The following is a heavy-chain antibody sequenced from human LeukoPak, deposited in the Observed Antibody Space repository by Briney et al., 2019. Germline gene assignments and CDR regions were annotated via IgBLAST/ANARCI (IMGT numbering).Heavy chain of an antibody. CDR3: AKKGSDYDFWSGYYLFDY. CDR2: ISGSGDST. J-gene: IGHJ4*02. V-gene: IGHV3-23*01. D-gene: IGHD3-3*01. Sequence: PGGSLRLSCVASGFTLRSYVMNWVRQTPGKGLEWVSSISGSGDSTFYADSVKGRFSISRDNSKNTLYLQVNGLRTEDTAVYHCAKKGSDYDFWSGYYLFDYWGQGTLVTVSS. CDR1: GFTLRSYV.